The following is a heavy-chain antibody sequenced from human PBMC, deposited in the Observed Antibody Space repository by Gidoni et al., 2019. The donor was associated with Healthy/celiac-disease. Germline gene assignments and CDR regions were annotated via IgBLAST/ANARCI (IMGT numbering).Heavy chain of an antibody. J-gene: IGHJ4*02. Sequence: EVQLVESGGGLVKPGGSLRLSCAASGFTFSTAWMSWVRQAPGNGREWVGRIKSKTDGGTTDYAAPVKGRFTISRDDSKNTLYLQMNSLKTEDTAVYYCTTAPDTVATPGGGFDYWGQGTLVTVSS. CDR1: GFTFSTAW. CDR3: TTAPDTVATPGGGFDY. V-gene: IGHV3-15*01. CDR2: IKSKTDGGTT. D-gene: IGHD4-17*01.